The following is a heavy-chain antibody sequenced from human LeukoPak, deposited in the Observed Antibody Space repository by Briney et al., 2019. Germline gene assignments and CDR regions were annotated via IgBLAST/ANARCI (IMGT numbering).Heavy chain of an antibody. CDR2: IYYSGST. Sequence: SETLSLTCTVSGGSISSYYWGWIRQPPGKGLEWIGSIYYSGSTYYNPSLKSRVTISVDTSKNQFSLKLSSVTAADTAVYYCARLSGYCSSTSCYWPYYFDYWGQGTLVTVSS. J-gene: IGHJ4*02. V-gene: IGHV4-39*01. CDR3: ARLSGYCSSTSCYWPYYFDY. CDR1: GGSISSYY. D-gene: IGHD2-2*01.